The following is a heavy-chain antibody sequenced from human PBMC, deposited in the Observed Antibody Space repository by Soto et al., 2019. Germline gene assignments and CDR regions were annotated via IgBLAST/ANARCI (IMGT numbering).Heavy chain of an antibody. CDR2: VSSGGGT. D-gene: IGHD2-15*01. Sequence: GGSLRLSCAASGFTFSTYAMGWVRQAPGKGLEWVSVVSSGGGTHYADSVKGRFTVSRDDSKNTLSLQMNSLRADDTAVYYCAKRRGAGGHFDYWGQGALVTVSS. J-gene: IGHJ4*02. CDR1: GFTFSTYA. V-gene: IGHV3-23*01. CDR3: AKRRGAGGHFDY.